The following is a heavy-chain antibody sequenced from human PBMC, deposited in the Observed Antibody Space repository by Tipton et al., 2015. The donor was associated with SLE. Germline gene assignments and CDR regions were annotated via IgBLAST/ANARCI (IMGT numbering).Heavy chain of an antibody. J-gene: IGHJ4*02. V-gene: IGHV4-34*01. CDR2: INHSGGT. CDR3: ARREQYGNFDY. D-gene: IGHD6-6*01. Sequence: LRLSCAVYGESLRGHYWNWIRQPPGKGLEWIGEINHSGGTKYNPSLKSRVTISADTSKNQFSLKVSSVTAADTAVYYCARREQYGNFDYWGQGTLVTVSS. CDR1: GESLRGHY.